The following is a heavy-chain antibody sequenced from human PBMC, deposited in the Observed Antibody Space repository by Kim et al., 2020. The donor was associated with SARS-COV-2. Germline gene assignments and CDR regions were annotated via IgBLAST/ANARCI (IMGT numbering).Heavy chain of an antibody. CDR1: GYTFTSYG. Sequence: ASVKVSCKASGYTFTSYGISWVRQAPGQGLEWMGWISAYNGNTNYAQKLQGRVTMTTDTSTSTAYMELRSLRSDDTAVYYCARVVLLWFGELPPSVDYYYYGMDVWGQGTTVTVSS. J-gene: IGHJ6*02. CDR3: ARVVLLWFGELPPSVDYYYYGMDV. CDR2: ISAYNGNT. D-gene: IGHD3-10*01. V-gene: IGHV1-18*04.